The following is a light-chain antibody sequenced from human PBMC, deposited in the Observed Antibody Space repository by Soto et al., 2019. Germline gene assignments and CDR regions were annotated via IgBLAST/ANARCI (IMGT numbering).Light chain of an antibody. J-gene: IGKJ2*01. Sequence: IVLTQFPGTLSLSPGERATLSCRASQSVSSNYLAWYQQKPGQAPRVLISGASTRATGIPDRLSGSGSGTDFNLTISRLEPEDFAVYYCQLYGSSIRYTFGQGTKLEIK. CDR2: GAS. CDR1: QSVSSNY. CDR3: QLYGSSIRYT. V-gene: IGKV3-20*01.